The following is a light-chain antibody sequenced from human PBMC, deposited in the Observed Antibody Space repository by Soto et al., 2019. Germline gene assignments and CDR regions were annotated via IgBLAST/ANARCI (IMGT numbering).Light chain of an antibody. Sequence: QSALTQPRSVSGSPGQSVTISCTGTSSDVGGYNYVSWYQQHPGKAPKVMIYDVSKRPSGVPDRFSGSKSGNTASLTISGLQAEDEADFYCCSFAGSYTYVFGTGTKVT. J-gene: IGLJ1*01. CDR2: DVS. CDR1: SSDVGGYNY. CDR3: CSFAGSYTYV. V-gene: IGLV2-11*01.